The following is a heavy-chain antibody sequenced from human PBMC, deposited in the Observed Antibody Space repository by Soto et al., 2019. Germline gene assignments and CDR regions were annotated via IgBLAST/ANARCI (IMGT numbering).Heavy chain of an antibody. V-gene: IGHV3-21*01. CDR2: ISSSSSYI. J-gene: IGHJ4*02. D-gene: IGHD3-10*01. CDR1: GFTFSSYS. Sequence: GGSLRLSCAASGFTFSSYSMNWVRQAPGKGLEWVSSISSSSSYIYYADSVKGRFTISRDNAKNSPYLQMNSLRAEDTAVYYCARDRYGSGSYYIDYWGQGTLVTVSS. CDR3: ARDRYGSGSYYIDY.